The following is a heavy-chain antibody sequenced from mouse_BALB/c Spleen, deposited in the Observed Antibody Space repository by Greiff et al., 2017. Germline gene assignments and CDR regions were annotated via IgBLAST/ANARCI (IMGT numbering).Heavy chain of an antibody. CDR2: ISSGGSYT. Sequence: DVHLVESGGDLVKPGGSLKLSCAASGFTFSSYGVSWVRQTPDKRLEWVATISSGGSYTYYPDSVKGRFTISRDNAKNTLYLQMSSLKSEDTAMYYCARQGFTTAYYAMDYWGQGTSVTVSS. CDR1: GFTFSSYG. V-gene: IGHV5-6*01. D-gene: IGHD1-2*01. CDR3: ARQGFTTAYYAMDY. J-gene: IGHJ4*01.